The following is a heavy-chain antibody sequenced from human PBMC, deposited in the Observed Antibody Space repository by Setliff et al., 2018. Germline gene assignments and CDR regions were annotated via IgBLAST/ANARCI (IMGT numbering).Heavy chain of an antibody. D-gene: IGHD2-2*01. J-gene: IGHJ3*02. V-gene: IGHV4-34*01. CDR1: GDSLSDYY. CDR3: ARGRMRGSCSGPSCTYDPFDI. Sequence: TSETLSLTCAVYGDSLSDYYWSWIRQAPGKGPEWIEEINHRGSTNYSPSLRSRVTMSVDTSKKQLSLKLSSVTAADTAVYYCARGRMRGSCSGPSCTYDPFDIWGQGTPVTVSS. CDR2: INHRGST.